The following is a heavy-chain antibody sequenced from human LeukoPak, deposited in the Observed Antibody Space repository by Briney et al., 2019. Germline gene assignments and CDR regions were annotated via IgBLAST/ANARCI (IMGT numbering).Heavy chain of an antibody. V-gene: IGHV3-30-3*01. CDR3: AGPSSGWYEDYFDY. CDR2: ISYDGSNK. CDR1: GFTFSSYA. J-gene: IGHJ4*02. D-gene: IGHD6-19*01. Sequence: PGGSLRLSCAASGFTFSSYAMHWVRQAPGKGLEWVAVISYDGSNKYYADSVKGRFTISRDNSKNSLYLQMNSLRAEDTAVYYCAGPSSGWYEDYFDYWGQGTLVTVSS.